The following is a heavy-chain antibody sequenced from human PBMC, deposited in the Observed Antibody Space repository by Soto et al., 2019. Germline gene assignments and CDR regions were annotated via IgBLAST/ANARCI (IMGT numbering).Heavy chain of an antibody. D-gene: IGHD1-26*01. CDR3: TRDQGGSYDSWFDT. Sequence: EVQLVESGGGLVKPGGSLRLSCSFTFNSYSLNWVRQAPGKGLEWVSSISSASAYIKYADSVKGRFTISRDNANNFLYLQMSSLRVDDTAMYDCTRDQGGSYDSWFDTWGQGTLGIVSS. CDR2: ISSASAYI. J-gene: IGHJ5*02. V-gene: IGHV3-21*06. CDR1: TFNSYS.